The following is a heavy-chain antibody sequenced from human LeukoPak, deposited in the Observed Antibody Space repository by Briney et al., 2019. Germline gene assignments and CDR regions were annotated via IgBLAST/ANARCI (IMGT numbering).Heavy chain of an antibody. CDR3: AKYLKGSGYFDY. D-gene: IGHD3-22*01. Sequence: GGSLRLSCAASGFTFSSYAMSWVRQAPGKGREWVSAISGSGGSTYYADSVKGRFTISRDNSKNTLYLQMNSLRAEDTAVYYCAKYLKGSGYFDYWGQGTLVTVSS. CDR1: GFTFSSYA. J-gene: IGHJ4*02. CDR2: ISGSGGST. V-gene: IGHV3-23*01.